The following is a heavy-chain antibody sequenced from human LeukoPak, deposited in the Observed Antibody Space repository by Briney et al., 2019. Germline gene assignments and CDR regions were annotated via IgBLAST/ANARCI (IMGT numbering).Heavy chain of an antibody. J-gene: IGHJ4*02. CDR2: IKKDGSEK. CDR1: VFTFSTYG. CDR3: ARDAGSGSLFDY. V-gene: IGHV3-7*03. Sequence: GGSLRLSCGASVFTFSTYGMSGLRKSPGKGLEWVANIKKDGSEKYSVDAVKGRFTISRDNAKNSLYLQMNSLRAEDTAMYYCARDAGSGSLFDYWGQGTLVTVSS. D-gene: IGHD3-10*01.